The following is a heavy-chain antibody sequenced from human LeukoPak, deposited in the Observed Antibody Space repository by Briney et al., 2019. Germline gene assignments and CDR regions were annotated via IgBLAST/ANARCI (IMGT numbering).Heavy chain of an antibody. CDR1: GGTISSGTYY. D-gene: IGHD4-11*01. CDR2: IYYSGST. CDR3: ARDTGYLDC. V-gene: IGHV4-31*03. J-gene: IGHJ4*02. Sequence: PSETLSLTCTVSGGTISSGTYYWSWIRQHPGKGLEWIGDIYYSGSTYYNPSLKSRVTISLDTSKKQFSLKLSSVTAADTAVYYCARDTGYLDCWGQGTLVTVSS.